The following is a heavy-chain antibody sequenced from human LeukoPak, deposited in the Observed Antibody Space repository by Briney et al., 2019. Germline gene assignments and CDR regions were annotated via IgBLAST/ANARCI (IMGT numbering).Heavy chain of an antibody. J-gene: IGHJ4*02. CDR3: AKTSVGEGRIIESGYFDK. Sequence: GGSLTLSCVASGFTFSNHWMSWVRQAPGKGLEWLANIKEDGNVDYHVDSVKGRFTISRDNAENSLYLQMNSLRAEDTAVYYCAKTSVGEGRIIESGYFDKWGQGTLVTVSS. CDR2: IKEDGNVD. V-gene: IGHV3-7*05. D-gene: IGHD2-15*01. CDR1: GFTFSNHW.